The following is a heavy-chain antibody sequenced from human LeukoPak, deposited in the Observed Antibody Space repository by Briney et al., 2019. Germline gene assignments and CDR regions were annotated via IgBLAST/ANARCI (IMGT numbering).Heavy chain of an antibody. CDR3: ARGPRPYYYYYYMDV. CDR1: GGSFSGYY. J-gene: IGHJ6*03. V-gene: IGHV4-34*01. CDR2: INHSGST. Sequence: SETLSLTCAVYGGSFSGYYWSWIRQPPGKGLEWIGEINHSGSTNYNPSLKSRVTISVDTSKNQFSLKLSSVTAADTAVYYCARGPRPYYYYYYMDVWGKGTTVTVSS.